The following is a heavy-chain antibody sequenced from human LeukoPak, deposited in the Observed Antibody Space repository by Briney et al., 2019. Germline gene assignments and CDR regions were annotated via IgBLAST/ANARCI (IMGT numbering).Heavy chain of an antibody. Sequence: SETLCLTCAVSGGSFSGYYWSWIRQPPGKGLEWIGEINHSGSTIYNPYLKSRVIILFDKSKNQFTLKLSSVTAADTAVYYCASGVLNRRSSIQANWFDPWGQGTLVTVSS. CDR1: GGSFSGYY. CDR3: ASGVLNRRSSIQANWFDP. D-gene: IGHD1-14*01. J-gene: IGHJ5*02. V-gene: IGHV4-34*01. CDR2: INHSGST.